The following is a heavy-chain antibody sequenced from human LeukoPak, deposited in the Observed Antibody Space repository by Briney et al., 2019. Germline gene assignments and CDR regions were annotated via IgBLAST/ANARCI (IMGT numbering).Heavy chain of an antibody. V-gene: IGHV4-39*01. J-gene: IGHJ4*02. CDR1: GGSISSSSYY. Sequence: KASETLSLTCTVSGGSISSSSYYWGWIRQPPGKGLEWIGSIYYSGSTYYNPSLKSRVTISVDTSKNQFSLKLSSVTAADTAVYYCARLQSDVGYYFDYWGQGTLVTVSS. D-gene: IGHD5-24*01. CDR2: IYYSGST. CDR3: ARLQSDVGYYFDY.